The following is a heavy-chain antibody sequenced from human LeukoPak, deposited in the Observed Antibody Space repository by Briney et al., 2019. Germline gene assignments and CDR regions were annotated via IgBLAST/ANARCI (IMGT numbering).Heavy chain of an antibody. Sequence: SGTLSLTCTVSGGSISSYLWSWIRQPPGKGLEWIGYIYYSGSTNYNPSLKSRVTILVDTSKNQFSLKVSSVTAADTAVYYCARGQYSGSCFDNWGQGSLVTVSS. D-gene: IGHD1-26*01. CDR1: GGSISSYL. V-gene: IGHV4-59*01. CDR2: IYYSGST. CDR3: ARGQYSGSCFDN. J-gene: IGHJ4*02.